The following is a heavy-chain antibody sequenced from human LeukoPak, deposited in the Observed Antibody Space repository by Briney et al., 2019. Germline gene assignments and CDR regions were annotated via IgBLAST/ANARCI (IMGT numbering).Heavy chain of an antibody. D-gene: IGHD1-7*01. J-gene: IGHJ4*02. CDR2: IWYDGSNK. CDR3: AKDLPPKLELRDRGAYFDY. Sequence: QPGGSLRLSCAASGFTFSSYGMHWVRQAPGKGLEWVAVIWYDGSNKYYADSVKGRFTISRDNSKNTLYLQMNSLRAEDTAVYCCAKDLPPKLELRDRGAYFDYWGQGTLVTVSS. CDR1: GFTFSSYG. V-gene: IGHV3-33*06.